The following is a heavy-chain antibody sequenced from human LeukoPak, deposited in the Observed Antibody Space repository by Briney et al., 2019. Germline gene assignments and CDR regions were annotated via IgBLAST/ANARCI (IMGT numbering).Heavy chain of an antibody. J-gene: IGHJ4*02. CDR2: IHYSGST. V-gene: IGHV4-39*07. CDR3: ARGVRDERYYDILTGYPTASYFDY. Sequence: NTSETLSLTCTVSGGSISSRSYYWGWIRQPPGKGLEWIGSIHYSGSTYYNPSLKSRVTISVDTSKNQFSLKLSSVTAADTAVYYCARGVRDERYYDILTGYPTASYFDYWGQGTLVTVSS. D-gene: IGHD3-9*01. CDR1: GGSISSRSYY.